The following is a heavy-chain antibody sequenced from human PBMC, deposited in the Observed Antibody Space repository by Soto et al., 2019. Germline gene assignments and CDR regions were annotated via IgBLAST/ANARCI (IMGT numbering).Heavy chain of an antibody. CDR2: IIPIFGTA. V-gene: IGHV1-69*01. D-gene: IGHD2-15*01. CDR1: GGTFSSYA. CDR3: ARLLGYCSGGSCPPDY. Sequence: QVQLVQSGAEVKKPGSSVKVSCKASGGTFSSYAISWVRQAPGQGLEWLGGIIPIFGTANYAQKFQGSVTIPADESTSTAYMELSSLRSEDTAVYYCARLLGYCSGGSCPPDYWGQGTLVTVSS. J-gene: IGHJ4*02.